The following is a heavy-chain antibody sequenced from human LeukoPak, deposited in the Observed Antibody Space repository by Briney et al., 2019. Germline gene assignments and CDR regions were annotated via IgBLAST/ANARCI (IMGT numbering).Heavy chain of an antibody. CDR3: ARAGYSYGRYYYYYYMDV. Sequence: ASVKLSCKASGYIFTSYYMHWVRQAPGQGLEWMGWINPNSGNTGYAQKFQGRVTMTRNTSISTAYMELSSLRSEDTAVYYCARAGYSYGRYYYYYYMDVWGKGTTVTISS. D-gene: IGHD5-18*01. CDR2: INPNSGNT. V-gene: IGHV1-8*02. CDR1: GYIFTSYY. J-gene: IGHJ6*03.